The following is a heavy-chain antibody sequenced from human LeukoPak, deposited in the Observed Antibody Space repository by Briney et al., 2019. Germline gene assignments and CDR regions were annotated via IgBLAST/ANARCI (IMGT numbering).Heavy chain of an antibody. D-gene: IGHD3-10*01. Sequence: SETLSLTCTVSGGSISSYFWCWIRQPPGKGLEWIGYIYYSGSTNYNPSLKSRVTISVDTSKNQFSLKLSSVTAADTAVYYCARLIYYGSGRSFWFDPWGQGTLVTVSS. J-gene: IGHJ5*02. CDR2: IYYSGST. CDR3: ARLIYYGSGRSFWFDP. V-gene: IGHV4-59*08. CDR1: GGSISSYF.